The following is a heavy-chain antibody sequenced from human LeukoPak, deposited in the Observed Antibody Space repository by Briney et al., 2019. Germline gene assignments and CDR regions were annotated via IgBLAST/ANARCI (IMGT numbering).Heavy chain of an antibody. D-gene: IGHD3-3*01. CDR3: ARMSGDPQFFGVVTFFDY. CDR1: GYTFTSYG. J-gene: IGHJ4*02. Sequence: ASVKLSCKASGYTFTSYGISWVRQAPGQGLEWMGWISAYNGNTNYAQKVQGRVTMTTDTSTSTAYMELRSLRSDDTALYYCARMSGDPQFFGVVTFFDYWGQGTLVTVSS. V-gene: IGHV1-18*01. CDR2: ISAYNGNT.